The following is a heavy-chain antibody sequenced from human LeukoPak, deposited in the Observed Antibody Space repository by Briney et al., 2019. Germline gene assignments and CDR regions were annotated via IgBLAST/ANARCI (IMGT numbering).Heavy chain of an antibody. J-gene: IGHJ4*02. CDR2: IKQDGSQI. CDR3: AREYCSGTSCYGYFDY. Sequence: AGGSLRLSCAPSGFTFSSYWMSWLRRAPGKGLEGVANIKQDGSQILYVDSVKGRFTISRDTAKNSLSLQMNSLRAEDTAVYNCAREYCSGTSCYGYFDYWGQGTLVTVSS. V-gene: IGHV3-7*01. CDR1: GFTFSSYW. D-gene: IGHD2-2*01.